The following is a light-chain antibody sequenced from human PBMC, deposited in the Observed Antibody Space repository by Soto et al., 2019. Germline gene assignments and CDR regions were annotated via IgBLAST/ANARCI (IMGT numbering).Light chain of an antibody. Sequence: QSALTQPRSVSGSPGQSVTVSCTGTSSDVGGYNYVSWYRQYPGEAPKLLIYDVTERLSGVHDHFSGSKSGNTASLTISGLQAEDEADYYCCSYAGGHIHYIIGTGTKVTV. V-gene: IGLV2-11*01. CDR2: DVT. CDR1: SSDVGGYNY. CDR3: CSYAGGHIHYI. J-gene: IGLJ1*01.